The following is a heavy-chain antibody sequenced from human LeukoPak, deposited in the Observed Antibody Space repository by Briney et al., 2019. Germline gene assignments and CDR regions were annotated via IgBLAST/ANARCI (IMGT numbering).Heavy chain of an antibody. Sequence: SQTLSLACAVSGGSISSGGYSWSWIRQHPGKGLERIGYIYYSGSTYYHPSLKSRVTISVDTSKNQFSLKLSSVTAADTAVYYCARDHYSYYGMDVWGQGNTVTVSS. CDR2: IYYSGST. J-gene: IGHJ6*02. CDR1: GGSISSGGYS. CDR3: ARDHYSYYGMDV. V-gene: IGHV4-31*11.